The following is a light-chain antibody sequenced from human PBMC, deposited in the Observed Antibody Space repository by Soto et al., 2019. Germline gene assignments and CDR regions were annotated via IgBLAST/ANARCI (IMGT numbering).Light chain of an antibody. Sequence: DIQMTQSPSSLSASVGDRXXXXXXASQDISNYLAWYQQKPGKVPKLLIYAXXXLXSGVPSRFSGSGSGTDFTLTISSLQPEDVATYYCQEYKNAPLTFGGGTKVDIK. CDR2: AXX. J-gene: IGKJ4*01. V-gene: IGKV1-27*01. CDR3: QEYKNAPLT. CDR1: QDISNY.